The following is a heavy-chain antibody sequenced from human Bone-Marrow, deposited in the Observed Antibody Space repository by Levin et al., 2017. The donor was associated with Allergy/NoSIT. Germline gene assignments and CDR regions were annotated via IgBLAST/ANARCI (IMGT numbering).Heavy chain of an antibody. CDR1: GYTLTELS. CDR3: ATRGDYDILTGYYFPHFDY. J-gene: IGHJ4*02. V-gene: IGHV1-24*01. CDR2: FDPEDGET. Sequence: GESLKISCKVSGYTLTELSMHWVRQAPGKGLEWMGGFDPEDGETIYAQKFQGRVTMTEDTSTDTAYMELSSLRSEDTAMYYCATRGDYDILTGYYFPHFDYWGQGTLVTVSS. D-gene: IGHD3-9*01.